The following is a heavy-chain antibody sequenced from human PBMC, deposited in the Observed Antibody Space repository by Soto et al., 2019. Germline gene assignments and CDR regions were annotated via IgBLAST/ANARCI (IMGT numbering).Heavy chain of an antibody. V-gene: IGHV3-23*01. J-gene: IGHJ4*02. CDR2: IGGSGGNR. Sequence: VQLLESGGGLVQPGGSLRLSCAASGFTFNAYAMTWVRQAPGKGLEWVSAIGGSGGNRYYADSVRGRFTISRDNSKDTVDLQRNSLRVEDTAVYYCARVASDYINSVDNWGQGILVTVSS. CDR1: GFTFNAYA. D-gene: IGHD4-4*01. CDR3: ARVASDYINSVDN.